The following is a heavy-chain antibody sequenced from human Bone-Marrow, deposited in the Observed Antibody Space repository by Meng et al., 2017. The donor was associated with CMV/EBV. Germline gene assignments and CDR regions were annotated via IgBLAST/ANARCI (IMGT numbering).Heavy chain of an antibody. CDR3: ARDERRGYCSSASCPDYGMDV. V-gene: IGHV4-39*07. CDR1: GVSISSSSYY. D-gene: IGHD2-2*01. Sequence: SETLSLTCTVSGVSISSSSYYWGWIRQPPGKGLEWIGSGDYSGSTYYNPSLKSRVTISVDTSKNQFSLKLSSVTAADTAVYYCARDERRGYCSSASCPDYGMDVWGQGTTATVSS. J-gene: IGHJ6*02. CDR2: GDYSGST.